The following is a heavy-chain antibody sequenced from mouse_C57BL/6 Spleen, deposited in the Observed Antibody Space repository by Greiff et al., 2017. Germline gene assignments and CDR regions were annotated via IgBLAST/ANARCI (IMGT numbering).Heavy chain of an antibody. V-gene: IGHV5-9*01. CDR2: ISGGGGNT. J-gene: IGHJ2*01. CDR1: GFTFSSYT. Sequence: EVKLMESGGGLVKPGGSLKLSCAASGFTFSSYTMSWVRQTPEKRLEWVATISGGGGNTAYPASVKGRFTISRDNAKNTLYLQMSSRRSEDTALYDCARQPSSYVGFDYWGQGTTLTVSS. D-gene: IGHD1-1*01. CDR3: ARQPSSYVGFDY.